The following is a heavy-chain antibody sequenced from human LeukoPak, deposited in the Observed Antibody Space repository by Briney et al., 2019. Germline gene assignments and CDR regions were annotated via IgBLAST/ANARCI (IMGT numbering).Heavy chain of an antibody. CDR2: IWYDGSNK. V-gene: IGHV3-33*01. Sequence: GGSLRLSCAASGFTFSSFGMHWVRQAPGKGLEWVAVIWYDGSNKYYADSVKGRFTISRDISKNTLYLQMNSLRAGDTAVYYCARDAEYYYDSSGYYPLRYWGQGTLVTVSS. J-gene: IGHJ4*02. D-gene: IGHD3-22*01. CDR1: GFTFSSFG. CDR3: ARDAEYYYDSSGYYPLRY.